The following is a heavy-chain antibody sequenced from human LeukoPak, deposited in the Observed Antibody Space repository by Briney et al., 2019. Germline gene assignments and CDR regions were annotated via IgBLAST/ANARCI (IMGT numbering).Heavy chain of an antibody. J-gene: IGHJ3*02. Sequence: GGSLRLSCAASGFIFSNYAMHWVRQAPGKGLEWVAVLWYDGSSKLYADSVKGRFTISRDNSKYTLFLQMNSLRAEDTAVYYCARDPNGDYIGAFDMWGPGTMVTVSS. CDR3: ARDPNGDYIGAFDM. V-gene: IGHV3-33*01. CDR1: GFIFSNYA. CDR2: LWYDGSSK. D-gene: IGHD4-17*01.